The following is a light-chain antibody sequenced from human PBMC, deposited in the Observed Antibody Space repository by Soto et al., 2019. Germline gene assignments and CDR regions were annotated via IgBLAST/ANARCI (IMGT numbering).Light chain of an antibody. V-gene: IGKV3-20*01. Sequence: EIVLTQSPGTLSLSPGERATLSCRASPSVSSSLAWYQQKPGQAPRLLIHGASIRSTGIPDRFSGSGSRPDFTLIISRPEPADFAVYACQEDVNAPWTFGKGTKVESK. CDR3: QEDVNAPWT. J-gene: IGKJ1*01. CDR1: PSVSSS. CDR2: GAS.